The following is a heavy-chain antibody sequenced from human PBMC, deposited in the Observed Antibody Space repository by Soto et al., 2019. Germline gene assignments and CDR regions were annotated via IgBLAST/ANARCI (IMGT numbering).Heavy chain of an antibody. V-gene: IGHV1-8*01. Sequence: QVQLVQSGAEVKKPGASVKVSCKASGYTFTSYDINWVRQATGQGLEWMGWMNPNSGNTGYAQKFQGRVTMTRNTSISTAYMELSSLRSEDTAVYYCARGPGLDIVLVPAALGWFDPWGRGTLVTVSS. CDR2: MNPNSGNT. D-gene: IGHD2-2*01. CDR1: GYTFTSYD. CDR3: ARGPGLDIVLVPAALGWFDP. J-gene: IGHJ5*02.